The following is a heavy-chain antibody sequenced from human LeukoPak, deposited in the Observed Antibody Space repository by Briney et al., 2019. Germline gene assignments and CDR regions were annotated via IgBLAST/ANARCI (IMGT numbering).Heavy chain of an antibody. CDR2: ISGSGGST. CDR1: GFTFSSYA. V-gene: IGHV3-23*01. Sequence: PGGSLRLSCAASGFTFSSYAMSWVRQAPGKGLEWVSAISGSGGSTYYADSVKGRFTISRDNSKNTLYLQMNSLRAEDTAVYYCAKYYYDSSGYYPHPADYWGQGTLVTVSS. CDR3: AKYYYDSSGYYPHPADY. D-gene: IGHD3-22*01. J-gene: IGHJ4*02.